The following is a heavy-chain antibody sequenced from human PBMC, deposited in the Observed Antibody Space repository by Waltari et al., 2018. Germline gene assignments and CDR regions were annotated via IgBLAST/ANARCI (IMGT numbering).Heavy chain of an antibody. CDR1: GGTFSSYA. Sequence: QVQLVQSGAEVKKPGSSVKVSCKASGGTFSSYAITWLRPAPGQGLEWMGRIIPIFGTANYAQKFQGRVTITADESTSTAYMELSSLRSEDTAVYYCAGCRDGYYYYGMDVWGQGTTVTVSS. J-gene: IGHJ6*02. CDR2: IIPIFGTA. D-gene: IGHD2-15*01. V-gene: IGHV1-69*15. CDR3: AGCRDGYYYYGMDV.